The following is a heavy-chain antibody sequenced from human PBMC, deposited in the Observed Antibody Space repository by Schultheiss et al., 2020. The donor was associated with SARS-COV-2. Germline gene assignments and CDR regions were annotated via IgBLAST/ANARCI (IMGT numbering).Heavy chain of an antibody. Sequence: GESLKISCAASGFAFRDYQMSWIRQAPGKGLEWVSYISSRGSTIYYADSVKGRFTISRDNAMNSVYLHMNSLRGDDTGVYYCGRESSALYYYGMNIWGQGTTVTVSS. CDR3: GRESSALYYYGMNI. CDR2: ISSRGSTI. J-gene: IGHJ6*02. D-gene: IGHD3-16*01. CDR1: GFAFRDYQ. V-gene: IGHV3-11*04.